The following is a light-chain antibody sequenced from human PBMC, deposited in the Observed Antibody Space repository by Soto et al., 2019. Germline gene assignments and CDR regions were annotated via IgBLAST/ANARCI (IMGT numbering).Light chain of an antibody. CDR2: VNSNGSH. CDR3: QTLANAIRV. J-gene: IGLJ3*02. V-gene: IGLV4-69*01. CDR1: SGHRDYA. Sequence: QLVLTQSPSASASLGASVRLTCTLSSGHRDYAIAWHQQQPEKGPRFLMKVNSNGSHKKGDGIPDRFSGSSSGADRYLTISSLQSEDEADYYFQTLANAIRVFGGGTKLTVL.